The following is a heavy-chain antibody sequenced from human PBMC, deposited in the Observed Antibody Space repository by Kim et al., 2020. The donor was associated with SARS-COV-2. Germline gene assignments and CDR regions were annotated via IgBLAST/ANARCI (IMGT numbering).Heavy chain of an antibody. CDR3: AKDSVLGYFDWSYNWFDP. V-gene: IGHV3-23*01. CDR1: GFTFSSYA. D-gene: IGHD3-9*01. Sequence: GGSLRLSCAASGFTFSSYAMSWVRQAPGKGLEWVSAISGSGGSTYYADSVKGRFTISRDNSKNTLYLQMNSLRAEDTAVYYCAKDSVLGYFDWSYNWFDPWGQGTLVTVSS. J-gene: IGHJ5*02. CDR2: ISGSGGST.